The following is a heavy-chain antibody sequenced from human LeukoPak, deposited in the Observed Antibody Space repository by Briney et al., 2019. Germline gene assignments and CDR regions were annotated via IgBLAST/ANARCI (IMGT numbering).Heavy chain of an antibody. Sequence: GASVKVSCKASGGTFNSYAISWVRQAPGQGLEWMGGIIPIFGTANYAQKFQGRVTITADESTSTAYMELSSLRSEDTAVYYCARDGRTTVSPRGYYYYYYYMDVWGKGTTVTVSS. CDR1: GGTFNSYA. CDR2: IIPIFGTA. CDR3: ARDGRTTVSPRGYYYYYYYMDV. V-gene: IGHV1-69*13. D-gene: IGHD4-11*01. J-gene: IGHJ6*03.